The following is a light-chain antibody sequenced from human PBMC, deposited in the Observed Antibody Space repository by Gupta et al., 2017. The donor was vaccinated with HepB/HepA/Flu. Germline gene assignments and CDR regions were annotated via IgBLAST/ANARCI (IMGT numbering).Light chain of an antibody. V-gene: IGKV1-39*01. J-gene: IGKJ2*01. CDR1: QTIDKY. Sequence: DIQMTQSPSSLSASVGDRVTITCRSSQTIDKYLNWYQQIPGKAPKLLIYLASSLKTGVPSRFSGSASGTLFTLTINKLQPEDFATYYCQQSYHAFYTFGQGTKLEI. CDR2: LAS. CDR3: QQSYHAFYT.